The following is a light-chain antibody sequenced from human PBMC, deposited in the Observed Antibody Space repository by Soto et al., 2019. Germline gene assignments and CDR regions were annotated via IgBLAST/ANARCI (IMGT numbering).Light chain of an antibody. V-gene: IGKV3-15*01. Sequence: ELVRTQSPATLSVSPGERATISRRASQSVSSNLAWYQQKPGQAPSLLIYGASTRATGIPARFSGSGSGTEFTLTIRSLQSEDFAVDYCQHYNNWQTFGQGTKVEIK. CDR2: GAS. J-gene: IGKJ1*01. CDR1: QSVSSN. CDR3: QHYNNWQT.